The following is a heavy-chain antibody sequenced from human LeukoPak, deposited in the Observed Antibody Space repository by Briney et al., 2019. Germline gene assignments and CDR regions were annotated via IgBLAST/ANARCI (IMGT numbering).Heavy chain of an antibody. V-gene: IGHV3-72*01. CDR3: VRDQGRPGDY. D-gene: IGHD2-2*01. CDR2: TRNKAHNYTT. J-gene: IGHJ4*02. Sequence: GGSLRLSCAASGFTFSDHFLDWVRQAPGKGLEWVGRTRNKAHNYTTSDAASVQGRFTISRHASKKLMYLQMNSLKTEDTAVYFCVRDQGRPGDYWGQGTLVTVSS. CDR1: GFTFSDHF.